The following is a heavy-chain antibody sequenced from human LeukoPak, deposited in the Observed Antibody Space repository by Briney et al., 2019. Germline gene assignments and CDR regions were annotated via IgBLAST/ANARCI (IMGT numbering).Heavy chain of an antibody. Sequence: ASVKVSCTASGYTFTSYGISWVRQAPGQGLEWMGWISAYNGNTNYAQKLQGRVTMTTDTSTSTAYMELRSLRSDDTAVYYCAREGTIFGVVISYYYYGMDVWGQGTTVTVSS. D-gene: IGHD3-3*01. V-gene: IGHV1-18*01. CDR2: ISAYNGNT. J-gene: IGHJ6*02. CDR1: GYTFTSYG. CDR3: AREGTIFGVVISYYYYGMDV.